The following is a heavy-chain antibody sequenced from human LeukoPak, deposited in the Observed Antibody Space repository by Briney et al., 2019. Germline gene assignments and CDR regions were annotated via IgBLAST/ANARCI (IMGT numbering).Heavy chain of an antibody. J-gene: IGHJ4*02. CDR1: GFTFSTYW. D-gene: IGHD6-13*01. Sequence: GGSLRLSCAASGFTFSTYWMSWVRQAPGKGLEWVANIKQDGSEKYYVDSVKGRFAVSRDNAKNSLSLQMNILRLEDTAVYYCARGVSWTFDNWGGGALVTVSS. CDR3: ARGVSWTFDN. CDR2: IKQDGSEK. V-gene: IGHV3-7*04.